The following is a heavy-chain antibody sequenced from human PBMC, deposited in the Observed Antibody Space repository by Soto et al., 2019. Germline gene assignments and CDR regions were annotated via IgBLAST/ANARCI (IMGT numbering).Heavy chain of an antibody. CDR2: IKSKTDGGTT. D-gene: IGHD3-22*01. CDR1: GFTFSNAW. Sequence: GGSLRLSCAASGFTFSNAWMNWVRQAPGKGLEWVGRIKSKTDGGTTDYAAPVKGRFTISRDDSKNTLYLQMNSLKTEDTAVYYCTTDHENDSSGYYRQDFWGQGTLVTVSS. J-gene: IGHJ4*02. CDR3: TTDHENDSSGYYRQDF. V-gene: IGHV3-15*07.